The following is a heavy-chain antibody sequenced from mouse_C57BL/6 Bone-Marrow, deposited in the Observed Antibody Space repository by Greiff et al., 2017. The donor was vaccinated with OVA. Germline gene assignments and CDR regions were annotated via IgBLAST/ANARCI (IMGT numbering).Heavy chain of an antibody. CDR2: INPGSGGT. V-gene: IGHV1-54*01. J-gene: IGHJ4*01. D-gene: IGHD2-5*01. CDR1: GYAFTNYL. Sequence: QVQLKQSGAELVRPGTSVKVSCKASGYAFTNYLIEWVKQRPGQGLEWIGVINPGSGGTNYTEKFKGKATLTADKSSSTAYMQLSSLTSEDSAVYFCARRSNYPMDYWGQGTSVTVSS. CDR3: ARRSNYPMDY.